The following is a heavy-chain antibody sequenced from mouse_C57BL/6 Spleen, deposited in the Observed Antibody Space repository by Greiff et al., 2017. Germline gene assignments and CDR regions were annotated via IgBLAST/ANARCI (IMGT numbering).Heavy chain of an antibody. V-gene: IGHV14-1*01. D-gene: IGHD2-4*01. CDR3: ARWNDDYDKKYAMDY. J-gene: IGHJ4*01. CDR1: GFNIKDYY. Sequence: VQLQQSGAELVRPGASVKLSCTASGFNIKDYYMHWVKQRPEQGLEWIGRIDPEDGDTEYAPKFQGKATMTADTSSNTAYLQLSSLTTEDSAIYYCARWNDDYDKKYAMDYWGQGTSVTVSS. CDR2: IDPEDGDT.